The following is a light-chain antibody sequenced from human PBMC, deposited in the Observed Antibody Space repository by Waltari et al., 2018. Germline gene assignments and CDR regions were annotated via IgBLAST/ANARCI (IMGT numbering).Light chain of an antibody. J-gene: IGKJ2*01. CDR3: QQYDEWPFT. Sequence: TVMTQYPATLSLSPGETATLSCMASQSVKVNLAWYQQQVGLTSRLLIYAASSRNTGIPGMFSGSGSGTDFTLTIISLQSEEFAVYYWQQYDEWPFTFGQGTKVDFK. CDR2: AAS. V-gene: IGKV3-15*01. CDR1: QSVKVN.